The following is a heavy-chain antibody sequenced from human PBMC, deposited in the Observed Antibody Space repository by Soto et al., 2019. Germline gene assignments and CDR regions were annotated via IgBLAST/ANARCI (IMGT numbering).Heavy chain of an antibody. V-gene: IGHV3-23*01. CDR3: AKDAVAYNGEWDWFDL. Sequence: VQLLESGGGLVQPGGSLRLSCVASGFTFKNFAVSWVRQAPGKGMEWVSAIGGSGSSANYADSVKGRFTVSRDDSKSTLYLQMSGLRVDDTALYYWAKDAVAYNGEWDWFDLWGQGTLVTVSS. J-gene: IGHJ5*02. CDR2: IGGSGSSA. CDR1: GFTFKNFA. D-gene: IGHD3-10*01.